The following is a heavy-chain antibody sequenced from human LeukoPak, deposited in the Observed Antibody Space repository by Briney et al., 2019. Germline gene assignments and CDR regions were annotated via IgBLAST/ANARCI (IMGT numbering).Heavy chain of an antibody. CDR1: GGSISSGNYH. V-gene: IGHV4-39*07. J-gene: IGHJ4*02. CDR3: ARGGTTYSSSWHRPFGY. CDR2: IYYSGGT. Sequence: PSETLSLTCSVSGGSISSGNYHWAWIRQSPGEGLEWIGNIYYSGGTYYKPSLKSRVTISVDTSKNQFSLKLSSVTAADTAVYYCARGGTTYSSSWHRPFGYWGQGTLVTVSS. D-gene: IGHD6-13*01.